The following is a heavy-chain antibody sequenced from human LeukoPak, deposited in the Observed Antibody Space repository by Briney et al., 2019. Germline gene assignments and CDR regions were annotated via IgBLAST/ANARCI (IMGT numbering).Heavy chain of an antibody. CDR1: GFTFSSYE. Sequence: GGSLRLSCAASGFTFSSYEMNWVRQAPGKGLEWVSYISISGSTIYYADSVKGRFTISRDNAKNSLYLQMNSLGAEDTAVYYCARASVGFDYWGQGTLVTVSS. D-gene: IGHD1-26*01. CDR2: ISISGSTI. J-gene: IGHJ4*02. CDR3: ARASVGFDY. V-gene: IGHV3-48*03.